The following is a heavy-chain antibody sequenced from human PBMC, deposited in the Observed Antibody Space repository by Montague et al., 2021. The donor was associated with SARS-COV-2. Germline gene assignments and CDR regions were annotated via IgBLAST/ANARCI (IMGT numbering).Heavy chain of an antibody. CDR1: GDSIISGSYY. Sequence: TLSLTCTVSGDSIISGSYYWSWLRQPAGKGLEWIGRVYRRGDTNYLSSLESRISISIDTSKNQFSLRLTSVTAADTGVYYCGRGLVGCAGNWVWGHGTMVTGS. CDR2: VYRRGDT. D-gene: IGHD1-26*01. CDR3: GRGLVGCAGNWV. V-gene: IGHV4-61*02. J-gene: IGHJ3*01.